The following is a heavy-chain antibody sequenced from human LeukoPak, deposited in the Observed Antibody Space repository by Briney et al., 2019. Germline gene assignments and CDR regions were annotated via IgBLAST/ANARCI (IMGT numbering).Heavy chain of an antibody. J-gene: IGHJ4*02. Sequence: PGGSLRLSCAASGFTFSSYAMSWVRQAPGKGLEWVSAISGSGGSTYYADSVKGRFTISRDNSKNTLYLQMNSLRAEDTAVYYCAKRYCSGGSCYSLVLYYFDYWGQGTLVTVSS. D-gene: IGHD2-15*01. V-gene: IGHV3-23*01. CDR3: AKRYCSGGSCYSLVLYYFDY. CDR2: ISGSGGST. CDR1: GFTFSSYA.